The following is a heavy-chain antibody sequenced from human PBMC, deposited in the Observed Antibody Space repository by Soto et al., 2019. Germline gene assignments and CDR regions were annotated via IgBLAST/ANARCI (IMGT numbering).Heavy chain of an antibody. V-gene: IGHV3-21*04. Sequence: PGGSLRLSCAASGFTFSSYSMNWVRQAPGKGLEWVSSISSSRSYIYYADSVKRLLTIFRDTAKNSLYRQMNSLRAEATAVYDWARVFVGCYNSSGYNPGALDIWGQGTMVTVSS. CDR3: ARVFVGCYNSSGYNPGALDI. J-gene: IGHJ3*02. CDR1: GFTFSSYS. D-gene: IGHD3-22*01. CDR2: ISSSRSYI.